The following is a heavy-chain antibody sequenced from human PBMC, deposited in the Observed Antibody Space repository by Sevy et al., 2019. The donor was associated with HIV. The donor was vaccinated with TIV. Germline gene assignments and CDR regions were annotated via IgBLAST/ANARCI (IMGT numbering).Heavy chain of an antibody. Sequence: GGSLRLSCAASGFTFSSYAMHWVRQAPGKGLEWVAVISYDGSNKYYADSVKGRFTISRDNSKNTLYLQMNSLRAEDTAVYYCARVGYCSGGSCYDIGYYYGMDVWGQGTMVTVSS. J-gene: IGHJ6*02. V-gene: IGHV3-30-3*01. CDR3: ARVGYCSGGSCYDIGYYYGMDV. CDR2: ISYDGSNK. D-gene: IGHD2-15*01. CDR1: GFTFSSYA.